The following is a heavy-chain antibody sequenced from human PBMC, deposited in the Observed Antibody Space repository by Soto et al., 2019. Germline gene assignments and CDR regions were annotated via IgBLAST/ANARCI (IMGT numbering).Heavy chain of an antibody. CDR1: GGSISSGGYY. D-gene: IGHD3-22*01. CDR3: ARAKGVIVVARAFDI. V-gene: IGHV4-31*03. Sequence: SETLSLTCTVSGGSISSGGYYWSWIRQHPGKGLEWIGYIYYSGSTYYNPSLKSRVTISVDTSKNQFSLKLSSVTAADTAVYYCARAKGVIVVARAFDIWGQGTMVTVSS. CDR2: IYYSGST. J-gene: IGHJ3*02.